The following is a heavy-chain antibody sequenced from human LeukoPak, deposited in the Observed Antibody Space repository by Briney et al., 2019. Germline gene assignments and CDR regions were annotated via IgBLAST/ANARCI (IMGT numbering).Heavy chain of an antibody. CDR3: AKDWRSSITMVRGLMDV. Sequence: GGSLRLSCAASGFALRSYTVTWVRQAPGKGLEWVSSISSTSAYIYYAESVKGRFSISRDNVDNVVHLQMNSLRAEDTAVYYCAKDWRSSITMVRGLMDVWGQGTTVIVSS. J-gene: IGHJ6*02. V-gene: IGHV3-21*01. CDR2: ISSTSAYI. CDR1: GFALRSYT. D-gene: IGHD3-10*01.